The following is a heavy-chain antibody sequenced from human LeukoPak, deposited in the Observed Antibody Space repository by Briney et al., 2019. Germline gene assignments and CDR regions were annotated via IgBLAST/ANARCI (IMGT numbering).Heavy chain of an antibody. CDR1: GFTFSSYS. CDR2: ISSSSSYI. D-gene: IGHD3-22*01. Sequence: PGGSLRLSCAASGFTFSSYSMNWVRQAPGKGLEWVSSISSSSSYIYYADSVKGRFTISRDNAKNSLYLQMNSRRAEYTAVYYCAIDSSGLVDYWGQGTLVTVSS. V-gene: IGHV3-21*01. J-gene: IGHJ4*02. CDR3: AIDSSGLVDY.